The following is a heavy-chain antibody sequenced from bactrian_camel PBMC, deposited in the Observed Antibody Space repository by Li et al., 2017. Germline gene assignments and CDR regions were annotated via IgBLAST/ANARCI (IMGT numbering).Heavy chain of an antibody. V-gene: IGHV3S28*01. J-gene: IGHJ6*01. D-gene: IGHD6*01. CDR2: IDTGDGST. CDR1: GATGSTYS. Sequence: QLVESGGGLVQPGGSLRLSCAASGATGSTYSMSWFRQGPGKEREGVAAIDTGDGSTYYLNSVEGRFTISHDNAKNTLYLQMNSLKVEDTAMYYCALRYSSVGYWGQGTQVTVS. CDR3: ALRYSSVGY.